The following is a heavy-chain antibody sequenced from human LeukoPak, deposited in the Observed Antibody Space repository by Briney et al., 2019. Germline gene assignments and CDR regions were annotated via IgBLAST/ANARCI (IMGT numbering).Heavy chain of an antibody. CDR3: ARKAHYYDSSGYIGY. CDR2: INPSGGST. Sequence: GASVKVSCKASGYTFTSYYMRWVRQAPGQGLEWMGIINPSGGSTSYAQKFQGRVTMTRDTSTSTVYMELSSLRSEDTAVYYCARKAHYYDSSGYIGYWGQGTLVTVSS. J-gene: IGHJ4*02. V-gene: IGHV1-46*01. CDR1: GYTFTSYY. D-gene: IGHD3-22*01.